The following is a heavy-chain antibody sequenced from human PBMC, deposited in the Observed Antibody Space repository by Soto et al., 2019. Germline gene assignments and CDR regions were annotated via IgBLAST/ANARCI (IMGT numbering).Heavy chain of an antibody. CDR3: AREGPHYYGSSQSGYYFDY. Sequence: PSETLSLTCAVYGGSFSGYYWSWIRQPPGKGLEWIGEINHSGSTNYNPPLKSRVTISVDTSKNQFSLKLSSVTAADTAVYYCAREGPHYYGSSQSGYYFDYWGQGTLVTVSS. J-gene: IGHJ4*02. D-gene: IGHD3-10*01. V-gene: IGHV4-34*01. CDR1: GGSFSGYY. CDR2: INHSGST.